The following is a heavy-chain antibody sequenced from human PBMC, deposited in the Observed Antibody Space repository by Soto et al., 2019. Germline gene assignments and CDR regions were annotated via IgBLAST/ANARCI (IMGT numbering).Heavy chain of an antibody. V-gene: IGHV3-9*01. CDR2: VSPTGDTV. D-gene: IGHD1-26*01. J-gene: IGHJ5*02. Sequence: VQVVASGGGLVQPGRSLRLSCAVSGFRFEQYVMNWVRQAPGKGLEWVSTVSPTGDTVAYADSVEGRLTVSSDNAKNYLYRQMISHTGDDTSVYDCLKVAPNSPIDAWGQGTLVTVSS. CDR3: LKVAPNSPIDA. CDR1: GFRFEQYV.